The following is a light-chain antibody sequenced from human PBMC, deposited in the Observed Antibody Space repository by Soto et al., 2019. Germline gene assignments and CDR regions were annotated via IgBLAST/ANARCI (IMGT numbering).Light chain of an antibody. CDR2: EVS. Sequence: QSALTQPPSASGSPGQSVTISCTGTSSDVGGYNYVSWYQQHPGKAPKLMIYEVSKRPSGVPDRFSGSKAGNTASLTVSGLQAEDEADYYCSSYAGSNNLGVFGGGTKHTVL. CDR3: SSYAGSNNLGV. CDR1: SSDVGGYNY. V-gene: IGLV2-8*01. J-gene: IGLJ2*01.